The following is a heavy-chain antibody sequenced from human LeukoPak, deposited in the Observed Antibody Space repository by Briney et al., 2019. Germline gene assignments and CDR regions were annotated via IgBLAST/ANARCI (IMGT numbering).Heavy chain of an antibody. V-gene: IGHV3-15*01. D-gene: IGHD3-10*01. CDR3: TAEVGPYYGSGSYFVY. CDR2: IKSKTDGGTT. CDR1: GFTFSNAW. Sequence: GGSLRLSCAASGFTFSNAWMSWVRQAPGKGLEWVARIKSKTDGGTTDYAAPVKGRFTISRDDSKNTLYLQMNSLKTEDTAVYYCTAEVGPYYGSGSYFVYWGQGTLVTVSS. J-gene: IGHJ4*02.